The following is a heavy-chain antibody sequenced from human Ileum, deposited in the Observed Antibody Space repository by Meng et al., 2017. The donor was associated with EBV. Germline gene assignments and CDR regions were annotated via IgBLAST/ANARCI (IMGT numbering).Heavy chain of an antibody. CDR3: ASSDYYRSDY. D-gene: IGHD3-22*01. J-gene: IGHJ4*02. V-gene: IGHV4-4*02. Sequence: QVRGEEVGPGLVKTSVTLSLACAVTGGSISRRDCWSWGRQRPVKWLEWIGETSHSGSTNYSPSLKIRVAISLDKSKTQLSLKLNSVTAADTAVYYCASSDYYRSDYWGQGTLVTVSS. CDR2: TSHSGST. CDR1: GGSISRRDC.